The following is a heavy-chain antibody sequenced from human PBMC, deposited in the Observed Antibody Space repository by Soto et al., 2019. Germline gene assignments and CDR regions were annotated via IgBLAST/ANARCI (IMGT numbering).Heavy chain of an antibody. D-gene: IGHD6-19*01. CDR3: ARGIRGSGCFVY. V-gene: IGHV1-69*06. J-gene: IGHJ4*02. CDR1: GGTFSSYA. Sequence: SVKVSCKASGGTFSSYAISWVRQAPGQGLEWMGGIIPIFGTANYAQKFQGRVTITADKSTSTAYMELSSLRSEDTAVYYCARGIRGSGCFVYWGQGTLVTVSS. CDR2: IIPIFGTA.